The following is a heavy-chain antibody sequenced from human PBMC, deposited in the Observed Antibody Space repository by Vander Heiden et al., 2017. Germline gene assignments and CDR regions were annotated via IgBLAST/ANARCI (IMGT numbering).Heavy chain of an antibody. CDR3: AKGDTAMVLMVYY. D-gene: IGHD5-18*01. CDR1: GFTFSSYA. CDR2: ISGSGGST. J-gene: IGHJ4*02. Sequence: EVQLLESGGGLVQPGGSLRLSCVASGFTFSSYAMSWVRQAPGKGLVWVSAISGSGGSTYYADSVKGRFTISRDNSKNTLYLQMNSLRAEDTAVYYCAKGDTAMVLMVYYWGQGTLVTVSS. V-gene: IGHV3-23*01.